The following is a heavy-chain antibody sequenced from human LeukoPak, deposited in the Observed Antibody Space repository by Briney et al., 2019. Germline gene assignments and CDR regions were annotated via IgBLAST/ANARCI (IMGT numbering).Heavy chain of an antibody. Sequence: PSATLSLTCAVYGGSFSGYYWSWIRQPPGKGMEWIVEINHSGSTNYNPSLKSRVTISVDTSKNQFSLKLSSVTAADTAVYYCARLWESYYYYMDVWGKGTTVTVSS. CDR1: GGSFSGYY. J-gene: IGHJ6*03. V-gene: IGHV4-34*01. D-gene: IGHD1-26*01. CDR3: ARLWESYYYYMDV. CDR2: INHSGST.